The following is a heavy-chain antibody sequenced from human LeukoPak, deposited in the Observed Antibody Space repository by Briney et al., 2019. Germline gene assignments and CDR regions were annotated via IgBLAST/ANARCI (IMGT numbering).Heavy chain of an antibody. V-gene: IGHV4-4*09. CDR2: IYSSGST. Sequence: SETLSLTCTVSGGSIGSDYWSWIRQSPGKGLEWIGYIYSSGSTNYNPSLVSRLTISVDTSKNQFYLRLNSVTAADTALYFCARGKFPEIHPFHIWGQGTMVTVSS. D-gene: IGHD2-21*01. CDR1: GGSIGSDY. CDR3: ARGKFPEIHPFHI. J-gene: IGHJ3*02.